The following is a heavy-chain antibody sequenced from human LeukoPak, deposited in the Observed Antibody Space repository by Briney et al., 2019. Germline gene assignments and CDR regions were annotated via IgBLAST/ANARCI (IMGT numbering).Heavy chain of an antibody. CDR1: GYTFTDYY. Sequence: ASVKVSCKASGYTFTDYYMHWVRQAPGQGLEWMGGIIPIFGTANYAQKFQGRVTITADESTSTAYMEPSSLRSEDTAVYYCARAVAGINYYYYYMDVWGKGTTVTISS. CDR3: ARAVAGINYYYYYMDV. CDR2: IIPIFGTA. V-gene: IGHV1-69*13. J-gene: IGHJ6*03. D-gene: IGHD6-19*01.